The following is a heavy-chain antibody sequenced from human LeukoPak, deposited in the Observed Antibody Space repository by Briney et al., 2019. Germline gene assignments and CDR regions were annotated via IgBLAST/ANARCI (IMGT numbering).Heavy chain of an antibody. CDR1: GFTFSSYG. V-gene: IGHV3-30*18. D-gene: IGHD2-21*02. CDR2: ISYDGSNK. CDR3: AKLPSMYCGGDCYTEYFQH. Sequence: PGGSLRPSCAASGFTFSSYGMHWVRQAPGKGLEWVAVISYDGSNKYYADSVKGRFTISRDNSKNTLYLQMNSLRAEDTAVYYCAKLPSMYCGGDCYTEYFQHWGQGTLVTVSS. J-gene: IGHJ1*01.